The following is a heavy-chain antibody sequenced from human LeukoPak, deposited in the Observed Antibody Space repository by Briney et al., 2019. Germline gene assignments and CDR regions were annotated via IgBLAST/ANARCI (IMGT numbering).Heavy chain of an antibody. V-gene: IGHV3-48*02. CDR1: GFSFTNVW. CDR2: ISSSSSTI. D-gene: IGHD3-3*01. CDR3: ARESAIFVPFDF. Sequence: GGSLRLSCAVSGFSFTNVWMNWVRQAPGKGLEWVSYISSSSSTIYYADSVKGRFTISRDNAKNSLYLQVNSLRDEDTAVYYCARESAIFVPFDFWGQGTLVTVSS. J-gene: IGHJ4*02.